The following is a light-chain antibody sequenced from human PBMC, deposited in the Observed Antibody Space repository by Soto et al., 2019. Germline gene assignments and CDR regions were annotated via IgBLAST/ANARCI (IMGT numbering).Light chain of an antibody. V-gene: IGLV1-47*01. J-gene: IGLJ3*02. CDR1: SSNIGSNY. CDR2: RNN. CDR3: SAWDDSLSGVV. Sequence: QLVLTQPPSASGTPGQRVTISCSGSSSNIGSNYVYWYQQLPGTAPKLLIYRNNQRPSWVPDRFSGSKSGTSASLAISGLRSEDEADYYCSAWDDSLSGVVFGGGTQLTVL.